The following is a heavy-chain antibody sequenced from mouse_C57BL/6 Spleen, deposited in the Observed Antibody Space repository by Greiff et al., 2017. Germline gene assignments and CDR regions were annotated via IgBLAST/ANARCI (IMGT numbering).Heavy chain of an antibody. CDR2: IHPNSGST. J-gene: IGHJ1*03. D-gene: IGHD1-1*01. CDR1: GYTFTSYW. V-gene: IGHV1-64*01. CDR3: AREGDDYGSSYDWYFDV. Sequence: QVQLQQPGAELVKPGASVKLSCKASGYTFTSYWMHWVKQRPGQGLEWIGMIHPNSGSTNYNEKFKSKATLTVDKSSSTAYMQLTSLTSEDSAFYYCAREGDDYGSSYDWYFDVCGTGTTVTVS.